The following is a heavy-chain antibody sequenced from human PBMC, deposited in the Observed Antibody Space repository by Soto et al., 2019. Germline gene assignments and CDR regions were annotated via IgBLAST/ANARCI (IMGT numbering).Heavy chain of an antibody. D-gene: IGHD5-18*01. CDR2: IYYSGST. CDR1: GGSISSSSYY. J-gene: IGHJ4*02. V-gene: IGHV4-39*01. Sequence: SETLSLTCTVSGGSISSSSYYWGWIRQPPGKGLEWIGSIYYSGSTYYNPSLKSRVTISVDTSKNQFSLKLSSVTAADTAVYYCARLLQYSYGYVYFDYWGQGTLVTVSS. CDR3: ARLLQYSYGYVYFDY.